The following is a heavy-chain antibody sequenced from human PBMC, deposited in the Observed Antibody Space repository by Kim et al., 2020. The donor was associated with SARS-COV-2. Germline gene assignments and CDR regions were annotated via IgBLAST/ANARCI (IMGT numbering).Heavy chain of an antibody. CDR3: ARPRGYRLLYFDL. V-gene: IGHV3-7*04. D-gene: IGHD5-18*01. Sequence: SVDSLKGRFTISGDNSKNSLLLQMNSLRAEDTAVYYCARPRGYRLLYFDLWGRGTLVTVSS. J-gene: IGHJ2*01.